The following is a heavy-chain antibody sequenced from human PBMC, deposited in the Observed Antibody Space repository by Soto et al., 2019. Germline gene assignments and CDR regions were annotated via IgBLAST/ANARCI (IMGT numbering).Heavy chain of an antibody. J-gene: IGHJ4*02. CDR3: AREPEYYYDSSGQPYNSCLFDY. D-gene: IGHD3-22*01. V-gene: IGHV1-69*13. CDR2: IIPIFGTA. Sequence: SVKVSCTASGGTFSSYAISWVRQAPGQGLEWMGGIIPIFGTANYAQKFQGRVTITADESTSTAYMELSSLRSEDTAVYYCAREPEYYYDSSGQPYNSCLFDYWGQGTLVTVSS. CDR1: GGTFSSYA.